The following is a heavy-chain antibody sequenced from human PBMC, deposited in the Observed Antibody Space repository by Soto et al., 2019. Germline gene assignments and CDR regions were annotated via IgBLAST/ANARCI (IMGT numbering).Heavy chain of an antibody. CDR1: GYSFTSYW. CDR3: ARSMVRGVIAPYYYYGMDV. Sequence: PGESLKISCKGSGYSFTSYWISWVRQMPGKGLEWMGRIDPSDSYTNYSPSFQGHVTISADKSISTAYLQWSSLKASDTAMYYCARSMVRGVIAPYYYYGMDVWGQGTTVTV. CDR2: IDPSDSYT. D-gene: IGHD3-10*01. V-gene: IGHV5-10-1*01. J-gene: IGHJ6*02.